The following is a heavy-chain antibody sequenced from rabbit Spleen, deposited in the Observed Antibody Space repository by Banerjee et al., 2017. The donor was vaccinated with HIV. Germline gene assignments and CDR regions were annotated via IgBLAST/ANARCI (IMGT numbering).Heavy chain of an antibody. CDR1: GFSLSSSYW. V-gene: IGHV1S45*01. D-gene: IGHD3-1*01. CDR3: AKTTANSANPIYL. CDR2: TYTGSSGST. Sequence: QEQLVESGGGLVQPEGSLTLTCTASGFSLSSSYWMCWVRQAPGKGLEWVGCTYTGSSGSTYYATWAKGRSTISKTSSTTVTLQLNSLTAADTATYFCAKTTANSANPIYLWGQGTLVTVS. J-gene: IGHJ3*01.